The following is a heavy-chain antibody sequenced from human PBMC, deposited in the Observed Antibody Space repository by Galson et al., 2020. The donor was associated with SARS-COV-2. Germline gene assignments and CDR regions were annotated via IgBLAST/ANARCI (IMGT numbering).Heavy chain of an antibody. J-gene: IGHJ4*02. CDR3: ARLHYYDSSGYYYFDY. CDR2: IYSGGST. D-gene: IGHD3-22*01. Sequence: GESLKISCAASGFTVSSNYMSWVRQAPGKGLEWVSVIYSGGSTYYADSVKGRFTISRDNSKNTLYLQMNSLRAEDTAVYYCARLHYYDSSGYYYFDYWGQGTLVTVSS. V-gene: IGHV3-53*01. CDR1: GFTVSSNY.